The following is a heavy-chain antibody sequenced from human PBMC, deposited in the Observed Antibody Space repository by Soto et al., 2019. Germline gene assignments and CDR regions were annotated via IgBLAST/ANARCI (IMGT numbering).Heavy chain of an antibody. CDR3: ARWLGYGPHFDY. Sequence: QVQLQESGPGLVKPSQTLSLTCTVSGGSISSGDYYWSWIRQPPGKGLEWIGYIYYSGSTYCNPYLKSRVTISVDTSKNQFSLKLSSVTAADTAVYYCARWLGYGPHFDYWGQGTLVTVSS. V-gene: IGHV4-30-4*01. J-gene: IGHJ4*02. CDR2: IYYSGST. D-gene: IGHD5-12*01. CDR1: GGSISSGDYY.